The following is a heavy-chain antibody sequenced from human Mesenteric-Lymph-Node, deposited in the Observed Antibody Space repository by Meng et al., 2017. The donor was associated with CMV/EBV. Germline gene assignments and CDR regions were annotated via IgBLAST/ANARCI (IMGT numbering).Heavy chain of an antibody. CDR3: ETVAGVSDYPFDY. Sequence: GGSLRLSCAASGFTFNNYAMTWVRQAPGKGMEWVSAITNSGDKTFSAGSVKGRFIVSRDNSKNTVYLQMSSLRAEDTDVSFCETVAGVSDYPFDYWGQGTLVTVSS. CDR1: GFTFNNYA. J-gene: IGHJ4*02. V-gene: IGHV3-23*01. D-gene: IGHD2-15*01. CDR2: ITNSGDKT.